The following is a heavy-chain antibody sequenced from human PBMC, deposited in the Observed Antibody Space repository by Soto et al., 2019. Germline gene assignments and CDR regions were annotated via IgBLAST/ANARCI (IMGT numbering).Heavy chain of an antibody. Sequence: SGPTLVNPTQTLTLTCTFSGFSLSTTGVGVGWIRQPPGKALERLALIYWHDDKRYSPSLKSRLTITKDTSKNQVVLTMTNVDPVDTATYYCAHRGGAAGGLYYFDYWGPGTLVTVSS. CDR2: IYWHDDK. CDR3: AHRGGAAGGLYYFDY. J-gene: IGHJ4*02. D-gene: IGHD6-13*01. CDR1: GFSLSTTGVG. V-gene: IGHV2-5*01.